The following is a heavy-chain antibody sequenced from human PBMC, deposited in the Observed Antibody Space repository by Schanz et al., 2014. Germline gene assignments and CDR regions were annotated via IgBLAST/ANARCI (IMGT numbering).Heavy chain of an antibody. V-gene: IGHV3-23*01. J-gene: IGHJ6*02. CDR3: ARDRAAGYYDSGMSYYYYGMDI. CDR2: ISPTGSST. Sequence: DVQLLESGGGLVQPGESLRLSCAASGFTFTTYAMTWVRQAPGKGLEWVSNISPTGSSTYYADSVKGRFTISRDNSKNTLYLEMNSLRAEDTAVYFCARDRAAGYYDSGMSYYYYGMDIWGQGTRVTVSS. CDR1: GFTFTTYA. D-gene: IGHD3-10*01.